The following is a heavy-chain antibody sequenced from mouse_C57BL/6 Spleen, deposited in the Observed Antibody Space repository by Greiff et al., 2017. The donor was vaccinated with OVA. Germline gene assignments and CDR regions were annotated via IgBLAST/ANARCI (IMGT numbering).Heavy chain of an antibody. D-gene: IGHD2-1*01. CDR1: GFSLTSYA. CDR2: IWTGGGT. J-gene: IGHJ4*01. Sequence: QVQLKESGPGLVAPSQSLSITCTVSGFSLTSYAISWVRQPPGKGLEWLGVIWTGGGTHNNSAHKSRLRISKDNSKSQVFLKMNSLQTDDTARYYCARYVYPDYAMDYWGQGTSGTVSS. CDR3: ARYVYPDYAMDY. V-gene: IGHV2-9-1*01.